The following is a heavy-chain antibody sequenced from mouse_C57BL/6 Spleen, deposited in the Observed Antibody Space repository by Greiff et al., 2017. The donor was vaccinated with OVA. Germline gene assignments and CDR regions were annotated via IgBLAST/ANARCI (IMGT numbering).Heavy chain of an antibody. V-gene: IGHV14-4*01. CDR3: TFTAQATVFDY. D-gene: IGHD3-2*02. Sequence: EVKLMESGAELVRPGASVKLSCTASGFNIKDDYMHWVKQRPEQGLEWIGWIDPENGDTEYASKFQGKATITADTSSNTAYLQLSSLTSEDTAVYYCTFTAQATVFDYWGQGTTLTVSS. J-gene: IGHJ2*01. CDR2: IDPENGDT. CDR1: GFNIKDDY.